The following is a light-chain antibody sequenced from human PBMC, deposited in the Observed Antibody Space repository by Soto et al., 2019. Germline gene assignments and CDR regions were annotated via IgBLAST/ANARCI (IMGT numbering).Light chain of an antibody. CDR3: QQLNTYPIT. J-gene: IGKJ5*01. Sequence: DIQLTQSPSFLSASVGDRVTITCRASQGISSFLAWYQQKPPKAPELLIYGASTLQSGVPSRFSGSGSGTEFTLTISSLQPEDFATDYCQQLNTYPITFAQGTRLEIK. CDR1: QGISSF. CDR2: GAS. V-gene: IGKV1-9*01.